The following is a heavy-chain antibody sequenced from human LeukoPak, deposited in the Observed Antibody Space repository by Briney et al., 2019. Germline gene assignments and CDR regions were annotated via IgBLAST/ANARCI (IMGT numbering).Heavy chain of an antibody. CDR2: IIPNSGDT. CDR3: ARVSYILTGLPLDY. Sequence: GASVKVSCKASGYTFTGYYMHWVRQAPGQGLEWIGWIIPNSGDTNYAQKFRGRVTMTRDTSISTAYMELSRLRSDDTAVYYCARVSYILTGLPLDYWGQGTLVTVSS. V-gene: IGHV1-2*02. CDR1: GYTFTGYY. J-gene: IGHJ4*02. D-gene: IGHD3-9*01.